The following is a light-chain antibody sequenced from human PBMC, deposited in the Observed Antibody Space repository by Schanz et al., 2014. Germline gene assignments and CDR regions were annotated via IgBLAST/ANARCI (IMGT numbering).Light chain of an antibody. V-gene: IGKV1-39*01. J-gene: IGKJ4*01. Sequence: DIQMTQSPSSLSASVGDRVTITCQASQDISNYLNWYQQKPGKAPKLLIYYASSLNSGVPSRFSGSGSGTDFTLTISSLQPEDFATYYCQQSNIFPLTFGGGTKVEIK. CDR1: QDISNY. CDR2: YAS. CDR3: QQSNIFPLT.